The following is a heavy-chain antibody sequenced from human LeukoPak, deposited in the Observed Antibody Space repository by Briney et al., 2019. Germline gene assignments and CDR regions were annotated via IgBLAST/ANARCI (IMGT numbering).Heavy chain of an antibody. CDR3: TTPSYDFWSGYYGYFDY. Sequence: GGSLRLSCAASGFTFSNAWMSWVRQAPGKGLEWVGRIKSKTDGGTTDYAAPVKGRFTISRDDSKNTLYLQMNSLKTEDTAVYYCTTPSYDFWSGYYGYFDYWGQGTLVTVSS. J-gene: IGHJ4*02. V-gene: IGHV3-15*01. CDR1: GFTFSNAW. CDR2: IKSKTDGGTT. D-gene: IGHD3-3*01.